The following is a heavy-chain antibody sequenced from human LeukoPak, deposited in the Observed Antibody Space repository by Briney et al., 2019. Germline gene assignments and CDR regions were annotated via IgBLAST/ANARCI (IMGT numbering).Heavy chain of an antibody. CDR2: IIPIFGTA. V-gene: IGHV1-69*13. D-gene: IGHD3-22*01. Sequence: GASVKVSCKASGYTFIRYGISWVRQAPGQGLEWMGGIIPIFGTANSAQKFQGRVTITADESTSTAYMELSSLRSEDTAVYYCARDSGYDSSGCMFDYWGQGTLVTVSS. CDR3: ARDSGYDSSGCMFDY. CDR1: GYTFIRYG. J-gene: IGHJ4*02.